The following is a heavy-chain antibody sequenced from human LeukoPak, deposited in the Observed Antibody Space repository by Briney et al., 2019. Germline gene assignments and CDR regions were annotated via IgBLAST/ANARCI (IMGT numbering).Heavy chain of an antibody. J-gene: IGHJ4*02. D-gene: IGHD5-18*01. CDR2: INRGGNNK. CDR1: GRTFNISW. V-gene: IGHV3-7*01. Sequence: GGSLRLSCAVSGRTFNISWMVWVRQAPGKGLEWVASINRGGNNKHPADSVKGRYTISRDNAENSLYLQMNSLRVEATAFYYCGGYLAYSRSDYWGQGMLVTVSS. CDR3: GGYLAYSRSDY.